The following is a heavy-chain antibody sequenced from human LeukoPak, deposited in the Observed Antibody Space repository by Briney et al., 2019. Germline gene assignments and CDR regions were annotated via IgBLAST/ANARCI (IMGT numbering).Heavy chain of an antibody. Sequence: GGSLRLFCAASGFTFTTSWMHWFRQAPGKGLVWVSRIESDGTSTTYADSVKGRFTISRDNAKNTLYLQMNSLRAEDTAVYYCARDQYSSTWYRGAFDVWGQGTMVSVSS. D-gene: IGHD6-13*01. V-gene: IGHV3-74*01. CDR2: IESDGTST. CDR1: GFTFTTSW. CDR3: ARDQYSSTWYRGAFDV. J-gene: IGHJ3*01.